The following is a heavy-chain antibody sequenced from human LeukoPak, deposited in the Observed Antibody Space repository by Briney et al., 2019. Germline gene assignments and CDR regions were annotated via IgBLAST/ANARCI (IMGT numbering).Heavy chain of an antibody. CDR1: GFTFSSYS. V-gene: IGHV3-48*04. CDR2: ISSSSSTI. D-gene: IGHD3-22*01. Sequence: GGSLRLSCAASGFTFSSYSMNWVRQAPGKGLEWVSYISSSSSTIYYADSVKGRFTISRDNAKNSLYLQMNSLRAEDTAVYYCARDGGNHYDSSGYYYYYGMDVWGQGTTVTVSS. CDR3: ARDGGNHYDSSGYYYYYGMDV. J-gene: IGHJ6*02.